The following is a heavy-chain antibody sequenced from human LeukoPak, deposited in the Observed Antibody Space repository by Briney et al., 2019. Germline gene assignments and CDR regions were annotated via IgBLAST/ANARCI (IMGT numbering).Heavy chain of an antibody. V-gene: IGHV1-18*01. D-gene: IGHD4-17*01. CDR1: GYTFTTYG. Sequence: GASVKVSCKASGYTFTTYGVSWVRQAPGQGLEWMGWISGYDVNTNYAQKLRGRVTMTTDTSTSTAYMDLRSLRSDDTALYYCARTVTTSSYYFDYWGQGTLVTVSS. J-gene: IGHJ4*02. CDR3: ARTVTTSSYYFDY. CDR2: ISGYDVNT.